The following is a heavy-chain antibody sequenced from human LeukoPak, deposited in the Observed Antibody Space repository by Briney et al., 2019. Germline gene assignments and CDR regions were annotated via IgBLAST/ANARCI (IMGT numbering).Heavy chain of an antibody. V-gene: IGHV1-69*04. CDR3: TRAPPSLGWFDP. J-gene: IGHJ5*02. Sequence: GFSVTVSCKASGGTFSSYAISWVRQAPGQGLEWMGRIIPILGIANYAQKFQGRVTITADKSTSPAYMELSSLRSEDPAVYYCTRAPPSLGWFDPWGQGTLVTVSS. D-gene: IGHD3-10*01. CDR2: IIPILGIA. CDR1: GGTFSSYA.